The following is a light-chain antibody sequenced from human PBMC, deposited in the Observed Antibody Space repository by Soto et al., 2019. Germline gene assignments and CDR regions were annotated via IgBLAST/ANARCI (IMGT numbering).Light chain of an antibody. V-gene: IGKV3-15*01. Sequence: EIVMTQSPATLSVSPGERATLSCRSSQSVSSNLPWYQQKPGQAPRLLIYGASTRATGIPARFSGSGSGTEFTLTISSLQSEDFAVYYCQQYNNWPYTFGQETKLEIK. J-gene: IGKJ2*01. CDR3: QQYNNWPYT. CDR2: GAS. CDR1: QSVSSN.